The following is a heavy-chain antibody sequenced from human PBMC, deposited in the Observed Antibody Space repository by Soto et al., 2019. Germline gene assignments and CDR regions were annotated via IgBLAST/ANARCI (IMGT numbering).Heavy chain of an antibody. J-gene: IGHJ4*02. CDR2: IYHSGST. CDR3: ARAGGLGAVAVDS. V-gene: IGHV4-30-2*01. D-gene: IGHD6-19*01. Sequence: QLQLQEFGSGLVKPSQTLSLTCAVSGGSISSGGYSWSWIRQPPGKGLEWIGYIYHSGSTYYNPSLKSRVTISVDRSKNQFSLKLSSVAAADTAVYYCARAGGLGAVAVDSWGQGTLVTVSS. CDR1: GGSISSGGYS.